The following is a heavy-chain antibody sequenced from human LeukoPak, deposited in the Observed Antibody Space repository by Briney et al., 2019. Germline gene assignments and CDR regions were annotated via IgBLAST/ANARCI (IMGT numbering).Heavy chain of an antibody. D-gene: IGHD6-13*01. Sequence: ASVKVSCKASGYTFTSYYMHWVRQAPGQGLEWMGIINPSGGSTSYAQKFQGRVTMTRDTSTSTVYMELSSLRSEDTAVYYCARSPIAAAGAEYFQHWGQGTLVTVSS. CDR3: ARSPIAAAGAEYFQH. J-gene: IGHJ1*01. V-gene: IGHV1-46*01. CDR1: GYTFTSYY. CDR2: INPSGGST.